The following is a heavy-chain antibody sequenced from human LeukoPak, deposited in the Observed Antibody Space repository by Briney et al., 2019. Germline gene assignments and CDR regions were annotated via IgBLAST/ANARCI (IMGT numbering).Heavy chain of an antibody. J-gene: IGHJ4*02. CDR1: GFTFTSYS. V-gene: IGHV3-23*01. Sequence: GGSLRLSCAASGFTFTSYSMNWVRQAPGKGLEWVSTISGGGGSTYYADSVKGRFTISRDNSKNTLYLQVNSLRAEDTAVYYCAKGGKWDVTPFDYWGQGILVTVSS. CDR3: AKGGKWDVTPFDY. CDR2: ISGGGGST. D-gene: IGHD1-26*01.